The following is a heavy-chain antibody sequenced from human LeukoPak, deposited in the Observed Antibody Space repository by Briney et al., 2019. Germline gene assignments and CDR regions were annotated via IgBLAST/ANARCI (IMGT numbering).Heavy chain of an antibody. Sequence: EASVKVSCKASVYTFTSYGISWVRQAPGQGLEWMGWISAYNGNTNYAQKLQGRVTMTTDTSTSTAYMELRSLRSDDTAVYYCARGTAMSFLYYFDYWGQGTLVTVSS. CDR1: VYTFTSYG. CDR3: ARGTAMSFLYYFDY. CDR2: ISAYNGNT. V-gene: IGHV1-18*04. J-gene: IGHJ4*02. D-gene: IGHD5-18*01.